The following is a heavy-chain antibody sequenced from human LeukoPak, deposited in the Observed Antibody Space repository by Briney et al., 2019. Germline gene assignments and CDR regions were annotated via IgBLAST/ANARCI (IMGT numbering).Heavy chain of an antibody. V-gene: IGHV3-43*02. CDR1: GFTFDDYA. Sequence: GGSLRLSCAASGFTFDDYAMHWVRQAPGKGLEWVSLISGNGGSTYYADSVKGRFTISRDNAKNTLYLQMNSLRAEDTAVYYCASRSNFDYWGQGTLVTVSS. J-gene: IGHJ4*02. CDR3: ASRSNFDY. CDR2: ISGNGGST.